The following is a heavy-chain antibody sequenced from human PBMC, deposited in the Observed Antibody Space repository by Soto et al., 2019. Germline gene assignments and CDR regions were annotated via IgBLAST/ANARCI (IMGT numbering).Heavy chain of an antibody. CDR1: GYSFTSYW. CDR3: ARHFYYDSSGYPYYFDY. J-gene: IGHJ4*02. CDR2: IYPGDSDT. V-gene: IGHV5-51*01. Sequence: GESLKISCKGSGYSFTSYWIGCVRQMHGKGLEWMGIIYPGDSDTRYSPSFQGQVTISADKSISTAYLQWSSLKASDTAMYYCARHFYYDSSGYPYYFDYWGQGTLVTVSS. D-gene: IGHD3-22*01.